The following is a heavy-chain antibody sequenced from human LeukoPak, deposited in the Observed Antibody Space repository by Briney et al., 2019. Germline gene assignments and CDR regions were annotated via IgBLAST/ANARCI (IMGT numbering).Heavy chain of an antibody. J-gene: IGHJ2*01. D-gene: IGHD3-22*01. V-gene: IGHV4-59*01. CDR3: ASAGTMIDWDWYFDL. CDR2: IYDRGST. CDR1: GGSISSYY. Sequence: SETLSLTCTVSGGSISSYYWRWIRQPPGKGLDWIGYIYDRGSTSYNPSLRSRVTRSVDTFKNRFSLNRNSVTAADTAVYYCASAGTMIDWDWYFDLWGRGTLVTVSS.